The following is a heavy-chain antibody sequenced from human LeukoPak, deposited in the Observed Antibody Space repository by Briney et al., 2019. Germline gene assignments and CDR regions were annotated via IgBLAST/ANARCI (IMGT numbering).Heavy chain of an antibody. CDR1: GYTFTSYG. V-gene: IGHV1-18*01. CDR2: ISAYNGNT. D-gene: IGHD3-9*01. CDR3: ARVNYDILTGYPNWYFDL. J-gene: IGHJ2*01. Sequence: GASVKVSCKASGYTFTSYGISWVRQAPGQGLEWMGWISAYNGNTNYAQKLQGRVTMTTDTSTSTAYMELRSLRSDDTAVYYCARVNYDILTGYPNWYFDLWGRGTLVTVSS.